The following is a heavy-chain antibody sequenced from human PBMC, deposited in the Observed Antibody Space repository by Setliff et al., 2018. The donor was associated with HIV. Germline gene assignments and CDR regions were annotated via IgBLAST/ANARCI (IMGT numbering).Heavy chain of an antibody. V-gene: IGHV4-34*01. CDR2: IYHSGST. Sequence: SETLSLTCAVYGGSFSGYYWGWIRQPPGKGLEWIGSIYHSGSTYHNPSLKSRVTISVDTSKKQISLKLNSVTAADTAVYYCARVGYYDSSFDYWGQGTLVTVSS. J-gene: IGHJ4*02. D-gene: IGHD3-22*01. CDR3: ARVGYYDSSFDY. CDR1: GGSFSGYY.